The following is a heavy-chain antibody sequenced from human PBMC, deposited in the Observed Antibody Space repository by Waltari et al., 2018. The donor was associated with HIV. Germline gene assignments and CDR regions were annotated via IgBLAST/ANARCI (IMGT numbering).Heavy chain of an antibody. J-gene: IGHJ6*03. CDR3: ARVRSYYYYYMDV. CDR1: GTSFSGYS. Sequence: QVQLQQWGAARLKPSETLSLTCDVPGTSFSGYSCRWHRQPPRKGLEWIGGINHSGSTNYTPSLDNRVTISADTSKKRFSLKLNSVTAADTAVYYCARVRSYYYYYMDVWGKGTTVTVSS. V-gene: IGHV4-34*01. CDR2: INHSGST.